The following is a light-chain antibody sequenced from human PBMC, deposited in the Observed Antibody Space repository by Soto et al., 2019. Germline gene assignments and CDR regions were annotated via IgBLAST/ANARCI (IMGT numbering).Light chain of an antibody. CDR2: GAS. Sequence: EIVMTQSPATLSVSPGERATLSCRASQSVSINLAWYQQKPGQVPRLLIYGASTRANGIPARFSGSGFGTEFTLTISSLQSEDFAVYYCQHYTNWPLTFGGGTKVDIK. V-gene: IGKV3-15*01. CDR3: QHYTNWPLT. CDR1: QSVSIN. J-gene: IGKJ4*01.